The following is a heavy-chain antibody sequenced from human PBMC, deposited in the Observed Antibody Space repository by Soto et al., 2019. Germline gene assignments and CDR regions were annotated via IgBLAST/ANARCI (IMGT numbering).Heavy chain of an antibody. CDR1: GSPLIASY. J-gene: IGHJ4*02. V-gene: IGHV3-11*01. CDR2: ISSSGSTI. CDR3: ARAHDSSGYGY. Sequence: QVQLVESGGGLVKPGGSLGLSFAASGSPLIASYRSWIGKAPGRGLEGVSYISSSGSTIYYADSVKGRFTISRDNAKNSLYLQMNSLRAEDTAVYYCARAHDSSGYGYWGQGTLVTVSS. D-gene: IGHD3-22*01.